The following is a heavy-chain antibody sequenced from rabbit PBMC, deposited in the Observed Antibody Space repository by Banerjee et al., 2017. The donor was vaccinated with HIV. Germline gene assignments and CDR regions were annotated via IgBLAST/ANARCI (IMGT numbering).Heavy chain of an antibody. CDR2: MHSGSSGST. CDR3: ARAYVDGSVGVWNL. Sequence: QSLEESGGDLVKPGASLTLTCTASGFSFSSNYWICWVRQAPGKGLEWIACMHSGSSGSTWYASWAKGRFTISKTSSTTVTLQITSLTVADTATYFCARAYVDGSVGVWNLWGPGTLVTVS. CDR1: GFSFSSNYW. D-gene: IGHD5-1*01. V-gene: IGHV1S40*01. J-gene: IGHJ4*01.